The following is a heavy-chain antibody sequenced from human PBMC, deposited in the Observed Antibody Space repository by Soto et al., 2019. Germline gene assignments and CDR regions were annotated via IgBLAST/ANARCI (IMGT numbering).Heavy chain of an antibody. D-gene: IGHD3-3*01. V-gene: IGHV3-23*01. Sequence: GGSLRLSCAASGFTFSSYAMSWVRQAPGKGLEWISGISGSGGSTYYADSVKGRFTISRDNSKYTLDLQMNSLRTDDTAVYFCAKLPLNYDFWSNDALDIWGQGTMVTVSS. CDR2: ISGSGGST. J-gene: IGHJ3*02. CDR1: GFTFSSYA. CDR3: AKLPLNYDFWSNDALDI.